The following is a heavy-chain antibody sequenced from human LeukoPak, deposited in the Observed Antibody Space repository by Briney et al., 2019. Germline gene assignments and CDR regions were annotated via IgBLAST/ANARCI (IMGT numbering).Heavy chain of an antibody. D-gene: IGHD1-20*01. Sequence: SVKVSCKASGGTFSSYAISWVRQAPGQGLEWMGGIIPIFGTANYAQKFQGRVTITADESTSTAYMELSSLRSEDTAVYYCARGVTGTTVDAFDIWGHGTMVTVSS. CDR3: ARGVTGTTVDAFDI. CDR1: GGTFSSYA. V-gene: IGHV1-69*01. J-gene: IGHJ3*02. CDR2: IIPIFGTA.